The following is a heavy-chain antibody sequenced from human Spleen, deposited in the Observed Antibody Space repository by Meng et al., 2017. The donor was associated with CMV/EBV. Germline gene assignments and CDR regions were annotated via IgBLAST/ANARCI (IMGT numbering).Heavy chain of an antibody. CDR2: ISSSSYI. CDR3: ARGGPYYYYGMDV. Sequence: GGSLRLSCAASGFTFSSYSMNWVRQAPGKGLEWVSSISSSSYIYYADSVKGRFTISRDNAKNSLYLQMNSLRAEDTAVYYCARGGPYYYYGMDVWGQGTTVTVSS. V-gene: IGHV3-21*01. J-gene: IGHJ6*02. CDR1: GFTFSSYS.